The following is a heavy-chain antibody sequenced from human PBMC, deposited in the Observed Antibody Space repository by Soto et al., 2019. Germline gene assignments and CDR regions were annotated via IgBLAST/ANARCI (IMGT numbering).Heavy chain of an antibody. J-gene: IGHJ1*01. D-gene: IGHD3-22*01. CDR2: IHSSGSI. V-gene: IGHV4-30-4*01. Sequence: SETLSLTCTVSGGSISSDDYYWSWIRQAPGRGLEWIGYIHSSGSIYYNPSLKSRATMSIDTAGNQFSLKVSSVTVADTAVYYCARDLDGLHDDTSGPFPRPGWGQGTLVTV. CDR1: GGSISSDDYY. CDR3: ARDLDGLHDDTSGPFPRPG.